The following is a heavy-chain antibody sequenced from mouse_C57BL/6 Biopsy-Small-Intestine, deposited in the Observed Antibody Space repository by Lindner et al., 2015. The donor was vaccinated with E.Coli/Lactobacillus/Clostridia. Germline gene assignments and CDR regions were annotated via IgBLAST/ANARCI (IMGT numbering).Heavy chain of an antibody. CDR2: IIPIFGTA. Sequence: SVKVSCKASGGTFSSYTISWVRQAPGQGLEWMGGIIPIFGTANYAQKFQGRVTITADESTSTAYMELSSLRSEDTAVYYCASGWATVTYFDYWGQGTLVTVSS. D-gene: IGHD2-5*01. V-gene: IGHV1-81*01. CDR1: GGTFSSYT. J-gene: IGHJ2*01. CDR3: ASGWATVTYFDY.